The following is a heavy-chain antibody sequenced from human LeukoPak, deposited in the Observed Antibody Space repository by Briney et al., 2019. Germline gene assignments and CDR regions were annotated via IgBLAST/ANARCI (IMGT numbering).Heavy chain of an antibody. CDR2: INHSGST. CDR3: ARLTRHIVVVTAIPRHYGMDV. CDR1: GGSFSDYY. D-gene: IGHD2-21*02. Sequence: SETLSLTCAVYGGSFSDYYWSWIRQPPGKGLEWIGEINHSGSTNYNPSLKSRVTISVDTSKNQFSLKLISVIAADTAVYYCARLTRHIVVVTAIPRHYGMDVWGKGTTVTVSS. V-gene: IGHV4-34*01. J-gene: IGHJ6*04.